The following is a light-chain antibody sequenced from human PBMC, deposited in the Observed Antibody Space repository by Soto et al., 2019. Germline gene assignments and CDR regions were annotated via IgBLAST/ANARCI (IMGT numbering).Light chain of an antibody. V-gene: IGLV2-14*01. CDR2: EVN. Sequence: QCSLTQPASLSGSPGQSITISCTGTSSDIGAYDYVSWFQQHPGKAPKLMISEVNNRPSGVSNRFSGSKSGNTAYLTISGLQVEDEAEYFCLSFTTTSTHVFGTGTKVTVL. CDR1: SSDIGAYDY. CDR3: LSFTTTSTHV. J-gene: IGLJ1*01.